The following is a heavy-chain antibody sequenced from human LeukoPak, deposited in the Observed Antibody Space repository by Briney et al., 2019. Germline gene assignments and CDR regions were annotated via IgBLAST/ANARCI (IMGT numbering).Heavy chain of an antibody. CDR1: GGSISSHY. CDR2: IYYSGST. V-gene: IGHV4-59*11. Sequence: SETLSLTCTVSGGSISSHYWSWIRQPPGKGLEWIGYIYYSGSTNYNPSLKSRVTISVDTSKNQFSLKLSSVTAAGTAVYYCAREKGEQLVRAADYYYYYMDVWGKGTTITVSS. CDR3: AREKGEQLVRAADYYYYYMDV. D-gene: IGHD6-6*01. J-gene: IGHJ6*03.